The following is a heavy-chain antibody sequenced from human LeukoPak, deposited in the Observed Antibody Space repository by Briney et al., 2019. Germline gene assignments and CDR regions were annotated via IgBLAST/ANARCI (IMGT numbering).Heavy chain of an antibody. CDR1: GFTFRNYA. D-gene: IGHD2-2*01. Sequence: GGSLRLSCAASGFTFRNYAMSWVRQAPGKGLEWVSSISGSDGTTYYADSVKGRFTVSRDNSKNTLYLQMNSLSAEDTALYYCAKDRGECSSTSCSYYYFDYWGQGTLVTVSS. V-gene: IGHV3-23*01. CDR2: ISGSDGTT. J-gene: IGHJ4*02. CDR3: AKDRGECSSTSCSYYYFDY.